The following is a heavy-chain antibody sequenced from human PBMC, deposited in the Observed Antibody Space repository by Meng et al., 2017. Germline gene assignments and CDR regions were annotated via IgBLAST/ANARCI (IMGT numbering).Heavy chain of an antibody. CDR1: GFTFSSYW. CDR3: ARGMTDIVVVPAAMTLQYCSGGRCYYVYYYGMDV. CDR2: IKQDGSEK. D-gene: IGHD2-2*01. V-gene: IGHV3-7*01. J-gene: IGHJ6*02. Sequence: GESLKISCAASGFTFSSYWMSWVRQAPGKGLEWVANIKQDGSEKDYVDSVKGRFTISIDNAKNSLYLQMNSLGAEDTAVYYCARGMTDIVVVPAAMTLQYCSGGRCYYVYYYGMDVWGQGTTVTVSS.